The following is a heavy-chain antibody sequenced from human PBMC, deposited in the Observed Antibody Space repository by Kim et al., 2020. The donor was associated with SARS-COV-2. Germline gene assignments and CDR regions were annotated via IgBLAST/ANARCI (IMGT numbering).Heavy chain of an antibody. CDR1: GFKFERFA. Sequence: GGSLRLSCEMSGFKFERFAVHWVRQPPGKGLEWVSGLSLDSDRIGYADSVKGRFTVSRDKVKDTVYLQMDSPRIEDTAFYYCTRDLVPGGADYWGQGTLVTVSS. D-gene: IGHD6-6*01. CDR3: TRDLVPGGADY. J-gene: IGHJ4*02. CDR2: LSLDSDRI. V-gene: IGHV3-9*01.